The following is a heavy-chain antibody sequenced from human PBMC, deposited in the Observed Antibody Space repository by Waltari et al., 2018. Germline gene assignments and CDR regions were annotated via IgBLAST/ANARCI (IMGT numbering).Heavy chain of an antibody. Sequence: EVQLVESGGGLVKPGGSLRLSCAASGFTFSSYNMNWVRQAPGKGLGWVSSISSSSSYIYYADSMKGRFTISRDNAKNSLYLQMNSLRAEDTAVYYCALDSSGLFDYWGQGTLVTVSS. J-gene: IGHJ4*02. V-gene: IGHV3-21*01. CDR1: GFTFSSYN. CDR3: ALDSSGLFDY. CDR2: ISSSSSYI. D-gene: IGHD6-19*01.